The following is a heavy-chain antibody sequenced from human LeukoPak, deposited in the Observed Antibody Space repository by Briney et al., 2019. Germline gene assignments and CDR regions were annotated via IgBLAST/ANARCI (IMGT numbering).Heavy chain of an antibody. CDR3: ARVNPLMAPGALDV. CDR2: IKQDGSEK. CDR1: GFTFSSYW. V-gene: IGHV3-7*01. D-gene: IGHD2-8*01. Sequence: GGSLLLSCAASGFTFSSYWMTWVRQTPGKGLAWVANIKQDGSEKYYVDSVKGRFTISRDNAKNSLYLQMNSLRAEDTAVYYCARVNPLMAPGALDVWGQGTMVAVSS. J-gene: IGHJ3*01.